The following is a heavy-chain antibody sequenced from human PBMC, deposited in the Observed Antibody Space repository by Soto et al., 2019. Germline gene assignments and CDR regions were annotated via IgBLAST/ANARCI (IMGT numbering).Heavy chain of an antibody. CDR3: ARRHALDIDVYY. J-gene: IGHJ4*02. Sequence: SETLSLTCTVSGGSITGGSISSTTYYWGWMRQPPGKGLEWIASFFIGGNTYYNPSLKSRVTTSVDTSKNQFSLKLSSVTAADTAVYFCARRHALDIDVYYWGQGILVTVSS. V-gene: IGHV4-39*01. CDR2: FFIGGNT. D-gene: IGHD3-10*01. CDR1: GGSITGGSISSTTYY.